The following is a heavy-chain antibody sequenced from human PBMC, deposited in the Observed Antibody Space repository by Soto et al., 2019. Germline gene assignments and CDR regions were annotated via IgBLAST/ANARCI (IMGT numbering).Heavy chain of an antibody. V-gene: IGHV4-59*01. CDR3: ARSLTMVRMGDRAHNINSFGP. Sequence: ERLPLTANYWGGCISRAYCTKIRRLLGKGVELIGYIYYSGSTNYNPSLTSRVTISVHTSKNQFSLKLSSVTAADTALYYCARSLTMVRMGDRAHNINSFGPWGQGTL. J-gene: IGHJ5*02. CDR2: IYYSGST. D-gene: IGHD3-10*01. CDR1: GGCISRAY.